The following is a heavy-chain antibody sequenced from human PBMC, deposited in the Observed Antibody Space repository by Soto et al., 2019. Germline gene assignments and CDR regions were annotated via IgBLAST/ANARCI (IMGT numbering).Heavy chain of an antibody. D-gene: IGHD2-2*01. Sequence: PSETLSLTCTVSGGSISSSSYYWGWIRQPPGKGLEWIGSIYYSGSTYYNPSLKSRVTISVDTSRNQFSLKLSSVTDADTAVYYCASFVVAPAAGVYYGMDVWGQGTTVTVSS. CDR1: GGSISSSSYY. J-gene: IGHJ6*02. CDR3: ASFVVAPAAGVYYGMDV. CDR2: IYYSGST. V-gene: IGHV4-39*01.